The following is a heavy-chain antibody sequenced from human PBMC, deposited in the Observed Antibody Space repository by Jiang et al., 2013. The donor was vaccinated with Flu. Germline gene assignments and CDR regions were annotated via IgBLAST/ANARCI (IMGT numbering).Heavy chain of an antibody. CDR3: ASYWGVSNYYDSSMDV. CDR2: IDPSDSYT. D-gene: IGHD3-22*01. Sequence: GAEVKKPGESLRISCKGSGYSFTSYWISWVRQMPGKGLEWMGKIDPSDSYTNYSPSFQGHVTISADKSISTAYLQWSSLKASDTAMYYCASYWGVSNYYDSSMDVWGKGTTVTVSS. CDR1: GYSFTSYW. V-gene: IGHV5-10-1*01. J-gene: IGHJ6*04.